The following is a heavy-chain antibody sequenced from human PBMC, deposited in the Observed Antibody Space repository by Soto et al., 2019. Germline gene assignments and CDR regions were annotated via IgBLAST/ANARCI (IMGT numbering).Heavy chain of an antibody. J-gene: IGHJ4*02. CDR1: GGSISSYY. CDR2: IYYSGST. V-gene: IGHV4-59*01. Sequence: SETLSLTCTVSGGSISSYYWSWIRQPPGKGLEWIGYIYYSGSTNYNPSLKSRVTISVDTSKNQFSLKLSSVTAADTAVYYCARDLSSSWYGTFDYWGQGTLVTVSS. CDR3: ARDLSSSWYGTFDY. D-gene: IGHD6-13*01.